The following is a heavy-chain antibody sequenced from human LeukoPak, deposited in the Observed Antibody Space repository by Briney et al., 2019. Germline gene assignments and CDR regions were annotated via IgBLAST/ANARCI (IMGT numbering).Heavy chain of an antibody. CDR3: ARGLDTSKSGFD. V-gene: IGHV4-34*01. CDR1: GGPFSDYY. Sequence: NPSETLSLTCAVYGGPFSDYYLTWIRQPPGKGLEWIGEIHPSGSPSYNPSLMSRVSLSLDTSRSQFSLRLNSVTAADTAVYFCARGLDTSKSGFDWGQGTLVTVSS. D-gene: IGHD5-12*01. CDR2: IHPSGSP. J-gene: IGHJ4*02.